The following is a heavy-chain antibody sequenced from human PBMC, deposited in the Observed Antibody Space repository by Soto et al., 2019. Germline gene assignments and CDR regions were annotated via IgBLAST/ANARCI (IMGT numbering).Heavy chain of an antibody. CDR3: ARDHETVRSTPDAFDI. Sequence: QVQLVQSGAEVKKPGASVKVSCKASGYTFTSYGISWVRQAPGQGLEWMGWISAYNGNTNYAQKLQGRVTMTTDTSTSTAYVELRSLRSDDTAVYYCARDHETVRSTPDAFDIWGQGTMVTVSS. D-gene: IGHD4-4*01. V-gene: IGHV1-18*01. CDR2: ISAYNGNT. J-gene: IGHJ3*02. CDR1: GYTFTSYG.